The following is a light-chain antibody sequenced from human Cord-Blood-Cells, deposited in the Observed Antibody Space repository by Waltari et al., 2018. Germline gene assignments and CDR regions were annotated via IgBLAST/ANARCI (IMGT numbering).Light chain of an antibody. CDR3: QQYGSSPWT. J-gene: IGKJ1*01. V-gene: IGKV3-20*01. CDR2: GAA. Sequence: ESVLTQSPCTLSLSPGERATLSCRASQSDSSSYLAWYQQKPGQAPRLLIYGAARRATGIPDRLSGSGSGTDFTLTISRLEPDDFAVYYCQQYGSSPWTFGQGTKVEIK. CDR1: QSDSSSY.